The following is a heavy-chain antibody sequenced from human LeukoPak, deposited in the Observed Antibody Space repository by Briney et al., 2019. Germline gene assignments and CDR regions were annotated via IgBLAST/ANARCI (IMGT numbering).Heavy chain of an antibody. CDR3: THNSPTGGDI. V-gene: IGHV2-5*02. D-gene: IGHD1-14*01. CDR2: IYWDDDK. CDR1: GFSLRTSGVG. Sequence: SGPALAKPTQTLTLTCTFSGFSLRTSGVGVGWVRQPPGEAPQWLAMIYWDDDKVYRPSLMSRLTVTKDTSKNQVVLTRTNMDPVYTGTYYCTHNSPTGGDIWGQGTVVTVSS. J-gene: IGHJ3*02.